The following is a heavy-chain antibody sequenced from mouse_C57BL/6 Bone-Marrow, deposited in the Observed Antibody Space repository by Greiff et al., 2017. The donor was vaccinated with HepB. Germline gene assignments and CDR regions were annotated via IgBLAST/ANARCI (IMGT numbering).Heavy chain of an antibody. CDR3: VRDSSGYAWMAY. V-gene: IGHV10-3*01. D-gene: IGHD3-2*02. J-gene: IGHJ3*01. CDR1: GFTFNTYA. CDR2: IRSKSSNYAT. Sequence: GGGLVQPKGSLKLSCADSGFTFNTYAMHWVRQAPGTGLEWVARIRSKSSNYATYYANSVKDRFTISRDNSQSMLYLQMNNLKTEDTAMYYCVRDSSGYAWMAYWGQGTLVTVSA.